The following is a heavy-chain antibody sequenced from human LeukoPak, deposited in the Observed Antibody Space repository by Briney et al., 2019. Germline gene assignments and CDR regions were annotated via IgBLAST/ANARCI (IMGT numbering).Heavy chain of an antibody. CDR3: ARRGPIVMGRGVIISYWLVP. J-gene: IGHJ5*02. CDR1: GGSISSSNYY. V-gene: IGHV4-39*01. D-gene: IGHD3-10*01. Sequence: PSDTLSLTCTVSGGSISSSNYYWAWIRQPPGKGLEWIGSIYYSGSTYYNPSLKSRVTISVDTSKNQFSLKLSSVTATDTAVYYCARRGPIVMGRGVIISYWLVPWGQGTLVTVSS. CDR2: IYYSGST.